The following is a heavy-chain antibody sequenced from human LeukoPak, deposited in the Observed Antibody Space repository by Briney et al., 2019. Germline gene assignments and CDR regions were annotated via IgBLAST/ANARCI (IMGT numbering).Heavy chain of an antibody. D-gene: IGHD6-19*01. CDR3: AREGTLGSGWYDY. V-gene: IGHV4-61*02. J-gene: IGHJ4*02. Sequence: SETLSLTCTVSGGSLSNEGDYWSWIRQPAGKGLEWIGRIYNSGTTNYNPSVKSRISMSVDTSENQFSLNLRSVTAADTAVYYCAREGTLGSGWYDYWGQGTLVTVSS. CDR2: IYNSGTT. CDR1: GGSLSNEGDY.